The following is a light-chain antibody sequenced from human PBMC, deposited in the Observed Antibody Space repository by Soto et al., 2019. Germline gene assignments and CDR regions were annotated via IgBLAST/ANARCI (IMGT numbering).Light chain of an antibody. J-gene: IGKJ2*01. CDR2: TAA. Sequence: DTQMTQSPSSLSTSVGDTVTITCRASQDIDTYLNWYQQKPGLAPKVLIHTAASLHSGAPSRFSGRGSGTESTLTISSVQPEDFATYFCQQSFRAPYNFGQGTKVE. CDR3: QQSFRAPYN. CDR1: QDIDTY. V-gene: IGKV1-39*01.